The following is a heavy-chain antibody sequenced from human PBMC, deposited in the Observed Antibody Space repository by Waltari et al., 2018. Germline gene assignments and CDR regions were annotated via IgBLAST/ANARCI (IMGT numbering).Heavy chain of an antibody. D-gene: IGHD3-10*01. CDR1: GGSISSYY. CDR2: IYYSGST. Sequence: QVQLQESGPGLVKPSETLSLTCTVSGGSISSYYWSWIRQPPGKGLEWIGYIYYSGSTNYNPSLKSRVTISVDTSKNQFSPKLSSVTAADTAVYYCARGRLWFGELSPRGFDPWGQGTLVTVSS. V-gene: IGHV4-59*01. CDR3: ARGRLWFGELSPRGFDP. J-gene: IGHJ5*02.